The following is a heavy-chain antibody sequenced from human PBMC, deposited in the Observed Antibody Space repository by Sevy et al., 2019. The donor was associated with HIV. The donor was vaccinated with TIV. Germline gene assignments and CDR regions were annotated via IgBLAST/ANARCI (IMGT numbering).Heavy chain of an antibody. V-gene: IGHV4-31*03. D-gene: IGHD1-26*01. CDR1: GGSISSGGYY. CDR3: ARVFGLWVGATDAGLDI. J-gene: IGHJ3*02. Sequence: SETLSLTCTVSGGSISSGGYYWSWIRQHPGKGLEWIGYIYYSGSTYYYPSLKSRVTISVDTSKNQFSLKLSSVTAADTAVYYCARVFGLWVGATDAGLDIWGQGTMVIVSS. CDR2: IYYSGST.